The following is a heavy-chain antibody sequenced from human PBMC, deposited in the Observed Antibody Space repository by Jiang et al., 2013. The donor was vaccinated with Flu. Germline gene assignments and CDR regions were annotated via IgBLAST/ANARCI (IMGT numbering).Heavy chain of an antibody. D-gene: IGHD3-9*01. CDR1: A. Sequence: AISWVRQAPGQGLEWMGGIIPIFGTANYAQKFQGRVTITADESTSTAYMELSSLRSEDTAVYYCARDLYYDRGDYYYYYGMDVWGQGTTVTVSS. CDR2: IIPIFGTA. J-gene: IGHJ6*02. CDR3: ARDLYYDRGDYYYYYGMDV. V-gene: IGHV1-69*01.